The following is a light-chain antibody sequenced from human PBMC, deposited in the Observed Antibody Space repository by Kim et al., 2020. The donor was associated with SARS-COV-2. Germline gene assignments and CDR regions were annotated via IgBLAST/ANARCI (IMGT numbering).Light chain of an antibody. CDR1: SGSIASNY. CDR2: QDN. Sequence: KTVTSSCTRSSGSIASNYVQWYQQRPGSAPTSVIYQDNLRPSGVPDRFSGSIDSSSNSASLSISGLKTEDEADYYCQSYDSSTRVFGGGTQLTVL. CDR3: QSYDSSTRV. J-gene: IGLJ3*02. V-gene: IGLV6-57*03.